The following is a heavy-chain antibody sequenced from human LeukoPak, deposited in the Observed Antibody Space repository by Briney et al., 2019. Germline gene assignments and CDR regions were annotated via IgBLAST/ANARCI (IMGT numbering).Heavy chain of an antibody. Sequence: GASVKVSCKASGYTFTGYYMHWVRQAPGQGLEWMGWINPNSGGTNYAQKFQGRVTMTRDTSTSTVYMELSSLRSEDTAVYYCARIEGLAAKMGDWGQGTLVTVSS. J-gene: IGHJ4*02. D-gene: IGHD6-25*01. CDR2: INPNSGGT. V-gene: IGHV1-2*02. CDR3: ARIEGLAAKMGD. CDR1: GYTFTGYY.